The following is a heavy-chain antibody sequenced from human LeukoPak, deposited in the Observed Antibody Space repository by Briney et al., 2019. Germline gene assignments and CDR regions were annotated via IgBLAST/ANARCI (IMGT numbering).Heavy chain of an antibody. Sequence: GGSLEISFKGSGYRFTSYWIGWVRPMPGKGLEWMGIIYPGDSDTRYSPSFQGQVTISADKSISTAYLQWSSLQASDTAMYYCALQLWFGELFYFDYWGQGTPVTVSS. CDR3: ALQLWFGELFYFDY. V-gene: IGHV5-51*01. D-gene: IGHD3-10*01. CDR1: GYRFTSYW. J-gene: IGHJ4*02. CDR2: IYPGDSDT.